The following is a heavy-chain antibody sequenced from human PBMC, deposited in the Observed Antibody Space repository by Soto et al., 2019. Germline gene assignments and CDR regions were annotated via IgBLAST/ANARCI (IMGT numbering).Heavy chain of an antibody. CDR1: GFTFSNYG. V-gene: IGHV3-33*01. Sequence: VGSLRLSCAASGFTFSNYGMHWVRQAPGKGLEWVAVIWYDGSNKYYADSVKGRFTISRDDSRDTLYLQMSSLRPEDTAVYYCARDHSGYYFDYWGQGTLVTVSS. CDR2: IWYDGSNK. CDR3: ARDHSGYYFDY. D-gene: IGHD5-12*01. J-gene: IGHJ4*02.